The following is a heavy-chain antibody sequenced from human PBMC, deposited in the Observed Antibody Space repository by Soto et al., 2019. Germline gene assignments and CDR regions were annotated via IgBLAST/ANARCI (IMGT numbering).Heavy chain of an antibody. CDR1: DGSVSSGSYY. CDR3: ARDSLAFFDS. Sequence: QVQLQESGPGLVKPSETLSLTCTVSDGSVSSGSYYWTWIRQPPGKGLEWIGYIYSSGSTLYNPSLKSRVIISVDTSMNQCSLKLSSVTAADTAVYYCARDSLAFFDSWGQGTLVTVSS. D-gene: IGHD5-12*01. V-gene: IGHV4-61*01. J-gene: IGHJ4*02. CDR2: IYSSGST.